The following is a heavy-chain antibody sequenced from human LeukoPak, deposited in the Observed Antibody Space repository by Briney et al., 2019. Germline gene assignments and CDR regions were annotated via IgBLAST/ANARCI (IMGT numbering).Heavy chain of an antibody. J-gene: IGHJ3*02. Sequence: PGGSLRLSCAASGFTVSSNYMSWVRQAPGKGLEWVSVIYSGGSTYYADSVQGRFTISRDNSKNTLYLQMNSLRAEDTAVYYCARDRTTVTRKPDAFDIWGQGTMVTVSS. CDR1: GFTVSSNY. D-gene: IGHD4-17*01. CDR2: IYSGGST. V-gene: IGHV3-66*01. CDR3: ARDRTTVTRKPDAFDI.